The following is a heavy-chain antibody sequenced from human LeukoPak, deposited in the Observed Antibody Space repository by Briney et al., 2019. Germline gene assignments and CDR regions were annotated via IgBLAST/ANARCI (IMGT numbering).Heavy chain of an antibody. J-gene: IGHJ4*02. V-gene: IGHV3-66*01. CDR1: GFSVSSYY. Sequence: GGSLRLSCAASGFSVSSYYMSWVRQAPGKGPEWVSVIYSGGNTYYADFVKGRFTISRDNSKNTVYLQMNSLRAEDTAVYYCASCFTDGDCGNWGPGTLVTVSS. D-gene: IGHD4-17*01. CDR2: IYSGGNT. CDR3: ASCFTDGDCGN.